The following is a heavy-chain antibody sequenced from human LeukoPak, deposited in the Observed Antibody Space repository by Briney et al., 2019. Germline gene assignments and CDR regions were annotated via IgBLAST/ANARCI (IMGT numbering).Heavy chain of an antibody. CDR3: ARGLRSNCTNGVCYTKTLDY. CDR2: IYYSGST. V-gene: IGHV4-59*12. Sequence: PETLSLTCTVSGGSISSYYWSWIRQPPGKGLEWIGYIYYSGSTNYNPSLKSRVTISVDTSKNQFSLKLSSVTAADTAVYYCARGLRSNCTNGVCYTKTLDYWGQGTLVTVSS. J-gene: IGHJ4*02. CDR1: GGSISSYY. D-gene: IGHD2-8*01.